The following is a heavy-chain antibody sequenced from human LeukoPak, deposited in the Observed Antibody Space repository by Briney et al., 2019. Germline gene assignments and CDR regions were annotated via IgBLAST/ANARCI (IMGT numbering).Heavy chain of an antibody. CDR2: IYHSGST. J-gene: IGHJ4*02. V-gene: IGHV4-34*01. D-gene: IGHD6-19*01. CDR1: GGSFSGYY. Sequence: SETLSLTCAVYGGSFSGYYWSWIRQPPGKGLEWIGSIYHSGSTYYNPSLKSRVTISVDTSKNQFSLKLSSVTAADTAVYYCARFEGVAGNVVVWGQGTLVTVSS. CDR3: ARFEGVAGNVVV.